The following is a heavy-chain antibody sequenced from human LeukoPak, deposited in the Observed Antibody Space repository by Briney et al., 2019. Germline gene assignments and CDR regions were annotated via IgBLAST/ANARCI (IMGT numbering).Heavy chain of an antibody. Sequence: GESLQISCQGSGSRYNSYWIGWVRQMPGKGLEWMGIIYLADSDARYRPSFQGQVSFSADRSINTAYLQWSSLRASDTAMYYCARPKTETGYDAFDIWGQGTMVTVSS. D-gene: IGHD2-15*01. CDR1: GSRYNSYW. CDR2: IYLADSDA. V-gene: IGHV5-51*01. J-gene: IGHJ3*02. CDR3: ARPKTETGYDAFDI.